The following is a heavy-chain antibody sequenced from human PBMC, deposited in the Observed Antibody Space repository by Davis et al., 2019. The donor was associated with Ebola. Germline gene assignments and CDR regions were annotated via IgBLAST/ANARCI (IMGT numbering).Heavy chain of an antibody. V-gene: IGHV3-23*01. D-gene: IGHD6-19*01. CDR1: GFTFSSYS. Sequence: GESLKISCAASGFTFSSYSMNWVRQAPGKGLEWVSAFHRKEYYADSVKGRFTISRDSSKNTLSLQMDSLRVDDTAIYYCAKEIGGSGWYSIDYWGQGALVTVSS. CDR2: FHRKE. J-gene: IGHJ4*02. CDR3: AKEIGGSGWYSIDY.